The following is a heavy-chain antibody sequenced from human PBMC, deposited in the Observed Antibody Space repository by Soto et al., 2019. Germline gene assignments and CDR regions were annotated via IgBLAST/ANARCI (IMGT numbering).Heavy chain of an antibody. V-gene: IGHV3-23*01. Sequence: GGPLSSPWVPLETTFGSRPLSWARQAPGEGLEWVSTITDTGGDTKYADSVRGRFTMSRDNSKKTLYLQMNSLRVEDSALYYCARGSTDSYPGSRIFDFWGRGTLVTV. D-gene: IGHD3-10*01. CDR2: ITDTGGDT. J-gene: IGHJ4*02. CDR1: ETTFGSRP. CDR3: ARGSTDSYPGSRIFDF.